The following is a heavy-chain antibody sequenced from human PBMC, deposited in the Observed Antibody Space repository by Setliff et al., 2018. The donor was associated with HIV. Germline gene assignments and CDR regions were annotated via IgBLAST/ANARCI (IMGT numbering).Heavy chain of an antibody. V-gene: IGHV4-34*01. CDR1: GGSFSGYY. CDR2: INHSGGT. CDR3: AAWGPRYSYAPYFFDS. D-gene: IGHD5-18*01. J-gene: IGHJ4*02. Sequence: SETLSLTCVMDGGSFSGYYWTWIRQPPGKGLEWIGEINHSGGTNYNPSLKSRVTISIDTSRNQFSLRLSSVTAADTAVYYCAAWGPRYSYAPYFFDSWGQGTLVTVPQ.